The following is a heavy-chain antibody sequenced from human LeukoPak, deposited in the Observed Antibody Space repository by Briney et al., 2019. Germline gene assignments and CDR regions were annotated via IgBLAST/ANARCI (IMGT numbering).Heavy chain of an antibody. CDR1: GFTFSNYW. J-gene: IGHJ4*02. V-gene: IGHV3-7*01. CDR3: VSRGRSN. Sequence: GGSLRLSCAASGFTFSNYWMNWVRQAPGKGLEWVANIKQDGSEKYYVDSVKGRFNISRDNAKNSLYLQMSSLRVEDTAVYYCVSRGRSNWGQGTLVTVSS. CDR2: IKQDGSEK.